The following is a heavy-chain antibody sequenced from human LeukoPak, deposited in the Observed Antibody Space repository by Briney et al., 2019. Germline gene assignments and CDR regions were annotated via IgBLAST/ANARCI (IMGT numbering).Heavy chain of an antibody. D-gene: IGHD5-24*01. V-gene: IGHV3-23*01. CDR3: AKGRDAPYYFDY. J-gene: IGHJ4*02. CDR1: GFTFSSYA. Sequence: GGSLRLSCIPSGFTFSSYAMSWVRQAPGKGLEWVSAISDSGGSTYYADSVKGRFTISRDNSKNTLYLQMNSLRAEDTAVYFCAKGRDAPYYFDYWGQGTLVTVSS. CDR2: ISDSGGST.